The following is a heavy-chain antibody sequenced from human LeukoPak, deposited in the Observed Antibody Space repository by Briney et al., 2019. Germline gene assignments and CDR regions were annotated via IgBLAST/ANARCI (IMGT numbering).Heavy chain of an antibody. CDR2: INSDGSST. J-gene: IGHJ3*02. CDR3: TRQGSNAFDI. CDR1: GFTFSSYW. Sequence: GGSLRLSCAASGFTFSSYWMHWVRQTPGKGLVWVSRINSDGSSTIYADAVKGRFTISRDNAMNTLYLQMNSLRAEDTAVYYCTRQGSNAFDIWGQGTMVTVSS. V-gene: IGHV3-74*01.